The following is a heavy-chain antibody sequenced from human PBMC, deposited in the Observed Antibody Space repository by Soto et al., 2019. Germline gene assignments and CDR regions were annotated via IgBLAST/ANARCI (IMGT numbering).Heavy chain of an antibody. V-gene: IGHV1-46*03. Sequence: ASVKVSCKASGYTFTSYYMHLVRQAPGQGLEWMGIINPSGGSTSYAQKFQGRVTMTRDTSTSTVYMELSSLRSEDTAVYYCARGVVVPAAMLGWFDPWGQGTLVTVSS. J-gene: IGHJ5*02. D-gene: IGHD2-2*01. CDR2: INPSGGST. CDR3: ARGVVVPAAMLGWFDP. CDR1: GYTFTSYY.